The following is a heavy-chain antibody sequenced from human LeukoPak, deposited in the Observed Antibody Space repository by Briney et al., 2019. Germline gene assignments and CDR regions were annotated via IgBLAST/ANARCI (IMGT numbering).Heavy chain of an antibody. CDR2: IRYDGSNK. J-gene: IGHJ4*02. CDR3: AKDTIVGATELFDY. CDR1: GFTFSSYG. Sequence: GRSLRLSCAASGFTFSSYGMHWVRQAPGKGLEWVAVIRYDGSNKYYADSVKGRFTISRDNSKNTLYLQMNSLRAEDTAVYYCAKDTIVGATELFDYSGQGSLVTVSS. V-gene: IGHV3-30*02. D-gene: IGHD1-26*01.